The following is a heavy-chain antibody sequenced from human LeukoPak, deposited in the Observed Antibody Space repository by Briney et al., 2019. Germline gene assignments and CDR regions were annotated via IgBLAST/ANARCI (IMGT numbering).Heavy chain of an antibody. Sequence: GGSLRLSCAGSGFTFSHAWMCWVRQTPGKGLEWLGRIKSKADAETTDYAAPVKGRFTISRDDSKNTLFLQMNSLKTEDTAVYYCTPYQSASGWYGLYWGQGTLVTVSS. V-gene: IGHV3-15*01. J-gene: IGHJ4*02. CDR2: IKSKADAETT. CDR3: TPYQSASGWYGLY. D-gene: IGHD6-19*01. CDR1: GFTFSHAW.